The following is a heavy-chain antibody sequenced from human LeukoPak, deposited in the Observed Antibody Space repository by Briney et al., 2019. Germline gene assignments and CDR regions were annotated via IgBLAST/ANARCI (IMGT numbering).Heavy chain of an antibody. D-gene: IGHD3-10*01. J-gene: IGHJ4*02. CDR2: INHSGST. V-gene: IGHV4-34*01. Sequence: SETLSLTCAVYGGSFSGYYWSWIRQPPGKGLGWIGEINHSGSTNYNPSLKSRVTISVDTSKNQFSLKLSSVTAADTAVYYCARGLGYYGSFYFDYWGQGTLVTVSS. CDR1: GGSFSGYY. CDR3: ARGLGYYGSFYFDY.